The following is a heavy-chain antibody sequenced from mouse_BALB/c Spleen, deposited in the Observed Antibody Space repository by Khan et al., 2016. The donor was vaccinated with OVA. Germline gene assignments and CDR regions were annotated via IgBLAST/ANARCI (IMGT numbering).Heavy chain of an antibody. D-gene: IGHD2-13*01. CDR3: ARGGLPFAY. V-gene: IGHV2-2*02. CDR1: GFSLSSYG. J-gene: IGHJ3*01. Sequence: VQLKESGPGLVQPSQSLSITCTVSGFSLSSYGVHWVRQSPGKGLEWLGVIWSGGSTDFNAAFISRLSISKDNSKSQVFFKMNSLQTNDSGIYYCARGGLPFAYWGQGTLVTVSA. CDR2: IWSGGST.